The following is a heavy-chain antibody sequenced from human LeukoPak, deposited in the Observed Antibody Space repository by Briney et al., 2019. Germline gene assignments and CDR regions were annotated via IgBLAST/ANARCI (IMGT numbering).Heavy chain of an antibody. CDR1: GFTFSNYA. Sequence: GGSLRLSCAASGFTFSNYAMSWVRQAPGKGLEWVSVISGSGSRIYYADSVKGRFTISRDNSKNTLYLQMNSLRAEDTAVYSCAKEMNEWELPGRSLTFDYWGQGSLVTVSS. V-gene: IGHV3-23*01. CDR3: AKEMNEWELPGRSLTFDY. J-gene: IGHJ4*02. D-gene: IGHD1-26*01. CDR2: ISGSGSRI.